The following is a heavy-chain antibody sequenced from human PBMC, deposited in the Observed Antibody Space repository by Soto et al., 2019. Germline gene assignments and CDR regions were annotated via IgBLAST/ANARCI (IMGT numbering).Heavy chain of an antibody. Sequence: ASVKVSCKASGNTFASHGFSWVRQAPGQGLEWMGWISGFNGQTNYALKFQGRVTLTTDTSTSTAYMELRSLRSDDTAVYFCARVDPRGVAVVRDYWGQGTLFTVSS. CDR3: ARVDPRGVAVVRDY. CDR2: ISGFNGQT. CDR1: GNTFASHG. D-gene: IGHD3-10*01. V-gene: IGHV1-18*01. J-gene: IGHJ4*02.